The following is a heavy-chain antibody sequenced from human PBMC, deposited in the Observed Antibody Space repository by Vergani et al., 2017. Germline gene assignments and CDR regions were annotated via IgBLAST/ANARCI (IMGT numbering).Heavy chain of an antibody. D-gene: IGHD4-11*01. J-gene: IGHJ4*02. Sequence: QVQLEESGPGLVKPSETLSLTCTVSGGSFNTYYWSWIRQSPGKGLEWIGYIYSTGSTNYNPSLNSRVTMSVDTSKNKFSLKLSSVTAADTAVYYCAIFGSICVDYREIWGQGTLVTVSS. CDR2: IYSTGST. V-gene: IGHV4-59*08. CDR3: AIFGSICVDYREI. CDR1: GGSFNTYY.